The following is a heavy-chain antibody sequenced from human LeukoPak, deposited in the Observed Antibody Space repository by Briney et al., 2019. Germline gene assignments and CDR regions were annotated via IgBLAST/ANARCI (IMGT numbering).Heavy chain of an antibody. CDR3: ARVREGSSWSLDWYYVMDV. D-gene: IGHD6-13*01. CDR1: GFTFSSYA. CDR2: ISYDGNNK. Sequence: PGGSLRLSCAASGFTFSSYAMHWVRQAPGKGLEWVALISYDGNNKYYADSVKGRFTISRDNSKNTLFLQMNSLRREDTAVYYCARVREGSSWSLDWYYVMDVRGQGTTVTVSS. V-gene: IGHV3-30-3*01. J-gene: IGHJ6*02.